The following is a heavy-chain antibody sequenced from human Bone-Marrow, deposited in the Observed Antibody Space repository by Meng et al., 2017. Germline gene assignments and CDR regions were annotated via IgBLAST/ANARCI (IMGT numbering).Heavy chain of an antibody. D-gene: IGHD3-3*01. Sequence: ASVKVSCKASGYTFTSYGISWVRQAPGQGLEWMGWISAYNGNTNYAQKLQGRVTMTTDTSTSTAYMELRSLRSDDTAVYYCAREGFLEWLYHRVGYGMDVWGQGTTVTVSS. J-gene: IGHJ6*02. CDR2: ISAYNGNT. CDR3: AREGFLEWLYHRVGYGMDV. V-gene: IGHV1-18*01. CDR1: GYTFTSYG.